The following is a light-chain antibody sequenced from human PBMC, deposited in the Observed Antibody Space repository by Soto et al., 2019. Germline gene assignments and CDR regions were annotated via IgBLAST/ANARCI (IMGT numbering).Light chain of an antibody. Sequence: DIQMIQSPSSLSASVGDSVTITCRASQSISNYLNWYQQKPGKAPKLLVYAASSLQSGVPSRFSGSGSGTDFTLTISSLQPEDFATYYCQQSYSTPFTFGPGTKVDIK. CDR3: QQSYSTPFT. CDR2: AAS. J-gene: IGKJ3*01. CDR1: QSISNY. V-gene: IGKV1-39*01.